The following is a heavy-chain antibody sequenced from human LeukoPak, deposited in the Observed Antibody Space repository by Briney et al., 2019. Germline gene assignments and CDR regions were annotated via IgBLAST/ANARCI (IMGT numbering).Heavy chain of an antibody. CDR1: GGSISSSSYY. V-gene: IGHV4-39*07. J-gene: IGHJ6*03. CDR2: IYYSGST. CDR3: ARAGYYDSSGYYNYYYYYMDV. D-gene: IGHD3-22*01. Sequence: SGTLSLTCTVSGGSISSSSYYWGWIRQPPGKGLEWIGSIYYSGSTYYNPSLKSRVTISVDTSKNQFSLKLSSVTAADTAVYYCARAGYYDSSGYYNYYYYYMDVWGKGTTVTVSS.